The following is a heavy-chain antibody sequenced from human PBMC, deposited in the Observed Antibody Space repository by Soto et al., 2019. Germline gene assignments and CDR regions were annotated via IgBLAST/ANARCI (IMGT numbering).Heavy chain of an antibody. V-gene: IGHV4-4*02. CDR3: ASREXXXSVDY. Sequence: PSETLSLTXAVSGGSFTSNNGWLWVRQPPGQGLEWIGEIYRTGSTNYNPSLKSRVTISLDKSENQFSLKVTSLTAADTAVYYCASREXXXSVDYCGQGTLVTXSX. J-gene: IGHJ4*02. CDR2: IYRTGST. D-gene: IGHD1-1*01. CDR1: GGSFTSNNG.